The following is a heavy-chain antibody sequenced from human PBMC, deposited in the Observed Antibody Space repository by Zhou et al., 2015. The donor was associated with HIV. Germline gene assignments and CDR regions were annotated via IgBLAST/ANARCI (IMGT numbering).Heavy chain of an antibody. Sequence: QVHLVQSGAEEKKPGASVKVSCEASGYSFTSYAMHWVRQAPGQRLEWMGWINAGNGNTKYSQKFQGRVTITSDTSASTAYMELSSLRSEDTAVYYCARDPYWSAVAGTADAFDIWAKGQWSPSLQ. CDR3: ARDPYWSAVAGTADAFDI. CDR1: GYSFTSYA. D-gene: IGHD6-19*01. J-gene: IGHJ3*02. CDR2: INAGNGNT. V-gene: IGHV1-3*05.